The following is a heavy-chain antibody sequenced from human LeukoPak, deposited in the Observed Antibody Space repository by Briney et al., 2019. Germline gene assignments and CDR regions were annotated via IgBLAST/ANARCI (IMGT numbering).Heavy chain of an antibody. CDR1: GFTFSSYS. V-gene: IGHV3-21*01. CDR2: ISSSSSYI. J-gene: IGHJ4*02. CDR3: ARGGYDSSGYYYPKGFDY. Sequence: GGSLRLSCAASGFTFSSYSMNWVRQAPGKGLEWVSSISSSSSYIYYADSVKGRFTISRDNSKNTLYLQMNSLRAEDTAVYYCARGGYDSSGYYYPKGFDYWGQGTLVTVSS. D-gene: IGHD3-22*01.